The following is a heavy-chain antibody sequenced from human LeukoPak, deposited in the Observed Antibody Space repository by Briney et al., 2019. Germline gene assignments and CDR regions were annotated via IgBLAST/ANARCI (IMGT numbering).Heavy chain of an antibody. CDR3: ARTDSSATFDP. CDR2: IYYNGTT. Sequence: APETLSLTCTVSGGSISSGDYYWSWIRQPPGKGLEWIGYIYYNGTTYYNPSLKSRVTISVDTSKNQFSLKLSSVTAADTAVYYCARTDSSATFDPWGQGTLVTVSS. D-gene: IGHD3-22*01. CDR1: GGSISSGDYY. V-gene: IGHV4-30-4*02. J-gene: IGHJ5*02.